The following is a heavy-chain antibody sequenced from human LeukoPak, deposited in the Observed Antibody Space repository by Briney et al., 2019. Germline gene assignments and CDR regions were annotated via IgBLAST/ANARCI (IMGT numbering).Heavy chain of an antibody. CDR2: INPNSGGT. D-gene: IGHD3-22*01. CDR1: GYTLTGYY. Sequence: GASVKVSCKASGYTLTGYYMHWVRQAPGQGLEWMGRINPNSGGTNYAQKFQGRVTMTRDTSISTAYMELSRLRSDDTAVYYCARIGEVGYYDSSGRGDAFDIWGQGTMVTVSS. V-gene: IGHV1-2*06. CDR3: ARIGEVGYYDSSGRGDAFDI. J-gene: IGHJ3*02.